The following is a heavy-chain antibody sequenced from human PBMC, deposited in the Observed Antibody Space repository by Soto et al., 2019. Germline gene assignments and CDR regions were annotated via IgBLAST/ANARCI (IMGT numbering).Heavy chain of an antibody. V-gene: IGHV1-18*01. J-gene: IGHJ4*02. CDR3: ARDWLGIDY. CDR2: INPYNGNT. Sequence: QVQLVQSGAEVKKPGASVKVSCKASGYTFTSYGISWVRQAPGQGLEWMGWINPYNGNTNYAQKLQGRVTMTTDTSTNTAYMELRTLPSDDTAVYSCARDWLGIDYWGQGTLVTVSS. D-gene: IGHD3-10*01. CDR1: GYTFTSYG.